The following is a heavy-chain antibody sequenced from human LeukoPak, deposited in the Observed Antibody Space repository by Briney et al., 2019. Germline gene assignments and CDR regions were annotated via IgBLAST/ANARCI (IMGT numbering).Heavy chain of an antibody. CDR2: ISYDGSQK. CDR3: ARANSSSWHCFDY. Sequence: PGRSLRLSCAVSGFIFSDYTMHWVRQAPGKGLDWVAVISYDGSQKYHADSVKGRFTISRDNSKNTVYLQMNSLRAEDTAVFYCARANSSSWHCFDYWGQGTLVTVSS. J-gene: IGHJ4*02. CDR1: GFIFSDYT. D-gene: IGHD6-13*01. V-gene: IGHV3-30*04.